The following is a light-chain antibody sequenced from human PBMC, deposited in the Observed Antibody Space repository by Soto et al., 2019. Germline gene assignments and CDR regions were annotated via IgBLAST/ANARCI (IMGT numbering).Light chain of an antibody. V-gene: IGKV1-33*01. J-gene: IGKJ1*01. CDR1: QDISNY. CDR2: DAS. CDR3: HHYDNLRRT. Sequence: DLQMTQSPSSLSASVGDRVTITCQASQDISNYLNWCQQKPGKAPKILSYDASNLETVVPSRFSGSVSGTDLSFTISSLQPEEVATYYCHHYDNLRRTFGQGTKVQI.